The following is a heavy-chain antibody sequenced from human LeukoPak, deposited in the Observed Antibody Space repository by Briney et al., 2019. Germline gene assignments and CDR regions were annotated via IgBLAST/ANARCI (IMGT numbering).Heavy chain of an antibody. Sequence: SETLSLTCTVSGYSISSGYYWGWIRQPPGKGLEWIGEINHSGSTNYNPSLKSRVTISVDTSKNQFSLKLSSVTAADTAVYYCARDDITGTASTFDPWGQGTLVTVSS. CDR2: INHSGST. J-gene: IGHJ5*02. D-gene: IGHD1-7*01. V-gene: IGHV4-38-2*02. CDR3: ARDDITGTASTFDP. CDR1: GYSISSGYY.